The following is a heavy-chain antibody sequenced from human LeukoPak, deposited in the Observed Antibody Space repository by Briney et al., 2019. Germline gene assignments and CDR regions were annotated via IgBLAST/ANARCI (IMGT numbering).Heavy chain of an antibody. CDR3: TSLGSGLLLR. J-gene: IGHJ4*02. D-gene: IGHD2-15*01. V-gene: IGHV3-73*01. CDR2: IRSKANSYAT. Sequence: GGSLRLSCAASGFTFSGSAMHWVRQASGKGLEWVGRIRSKANSYATAYAASVKGRFTISRDDSKNTAYLQMNSLKAEDTAVYYCTSLGSGLLLRWGQGTLVTVSS. CDR1: GFTFSGSA.